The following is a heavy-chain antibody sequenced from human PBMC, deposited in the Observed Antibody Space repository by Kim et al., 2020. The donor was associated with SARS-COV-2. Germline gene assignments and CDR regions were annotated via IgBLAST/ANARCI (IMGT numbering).Heavy chain of an antibody. CDR2: ISAYNGNT. D-gene: IGHD4-17*01. Sequence: ASVKVSCKSSGYTLTSYGISWVRQAPGQGLDWMGWISAYNGNTNYAQKLQGRVTMTRDTSTSTGYMELRSLRADDTAVYYCARDKFYGDYRCDYYRMDLWGQGTAVTASS. J-gene: IGHJ6*02. V-gene: IGHV1-18*01. CDR3: ARDKFYGDYRCDYYRMDL. CDR1: GYTLTSYG.